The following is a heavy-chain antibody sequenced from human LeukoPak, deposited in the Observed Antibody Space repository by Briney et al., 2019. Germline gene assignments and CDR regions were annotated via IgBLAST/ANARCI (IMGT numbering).Heavy chain of an antibody. J-gene: IGHJ5*02. Sequence: GGSLRLSCAASGFTFSSYWMSWVRQAPGKGLEWVANIKHDGSEKYYVDSVKGRFTVSRDNAKHSLYLQMNSLRAEDTAVCYCARGGGTGYNNWFDPWGQGTLVTVSS. CDR3: ARGGGTGYNNWFDP. D-gene: IGHD3/OR15-3a*01. CDR2: IKHDGSEK. CDR1: GFTFSSYW. V-gene: IGHV3-7*01.